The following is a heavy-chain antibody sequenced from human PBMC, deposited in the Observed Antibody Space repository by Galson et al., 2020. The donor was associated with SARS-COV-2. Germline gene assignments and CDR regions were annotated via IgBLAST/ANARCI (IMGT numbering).Heavy chain of an antibody. CDR1: GASISSGGYY. CDR2: IHYSGST. J-gene: IGHJ4*02. V-gene: IGHV4-31*03. Sequence: SETLSLTCTVSGASISSGGYYWSWIRQHPGKGLEWIGYIHYSGSTDYNPSLKSRLTISVDTSKNQFSLKLSSVTAADTAVYYCARNHYFDYWGQGTQVTVSS. CDR3: ARNHYFDY.